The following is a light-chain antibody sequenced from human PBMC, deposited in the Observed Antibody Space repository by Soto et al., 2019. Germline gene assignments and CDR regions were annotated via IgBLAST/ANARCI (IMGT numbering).Light chain of an antibody. Sequence: DIQMTQSPSTLSASVGDRVTITCRASQSISSWLAWYQQKPGKAPKLLIYDASSLESGVPSRFSGSGSGTDFTLTIKRLEPEDFVIYYCKQYGSSPWTFGQGTKVDIK. CDR2: DAS. CDR1: QSISSW. CDR3: KQYGSSPWT. V-gene: IGKV1-5*01. J-gene: IGKJ1*01.